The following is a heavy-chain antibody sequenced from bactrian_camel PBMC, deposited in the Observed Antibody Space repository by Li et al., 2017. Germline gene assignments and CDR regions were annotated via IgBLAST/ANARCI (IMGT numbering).Heavy chain of an antibody. CDR2: IHTRSGDT. D-gene: IGHD7*01. CDR3: AARRSFLVNCFLAVDNFAD. CDR1: GDTDSNVC. V-gene: IGHV3S1*01. J-gene: IGHJ6*01. Sequence: HVQLVESGGDSVEAGGALSLSCLAPGDTDSNVCMGWFRQSPGKEREGVAVIHTRSGDTNYADSVKGRFTISRGNAQTTMYLQMSSLEPEDTAMYYCAARRSFLVNCFLAVDNFADWGQGTQVTVS.